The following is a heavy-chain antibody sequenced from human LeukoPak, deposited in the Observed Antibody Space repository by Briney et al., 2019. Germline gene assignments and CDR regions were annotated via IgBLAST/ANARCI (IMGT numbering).Heavy chain of an antibody. CDR2: INHSGST. J-gene: IGHJ4*02. V-gene: IGHV4-34*01. CDR3: ARGSLSTFGGQTDFDY. D-gene: IGHD3-3*02. CDR1: GGSFSGYY. Sequence: SETLSLTCAVYGGSFSGYYWNWIRQPPGKGLEWISEINHSGSTNYNPSLKSRVTISVDTSKNQFSLKLSSVTAADTAVYYCARGSLSTFGGQTDFDYWGQGTLVTVSS.